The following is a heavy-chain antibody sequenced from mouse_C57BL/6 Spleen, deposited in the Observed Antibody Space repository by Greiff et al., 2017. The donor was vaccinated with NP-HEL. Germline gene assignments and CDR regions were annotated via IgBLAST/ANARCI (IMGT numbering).Heavy chain of an antibody. V-gene: IGHV5-4*01. CDR2: ISDGGSYT. J-gene: IGHJ3*01. CDR3: ARDGYDGFAY. CDR1: GFTFSSYA. D-gene: IGHD2-2*01. Sequence: EVMLVESGGGLVKPGGSLKLSCAASGFTFSSYAMSWVRQTPEKRLEWVATISDGGSYTYYPDNVKGRFPISRDNAKNNLYLQMSHLKSEDTAMYYCARDGYDGFAYWGQGTLVTVSA.